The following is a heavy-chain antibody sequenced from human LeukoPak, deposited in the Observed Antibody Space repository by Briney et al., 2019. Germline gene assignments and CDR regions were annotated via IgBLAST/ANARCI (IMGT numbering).Heavy chain of an antibody. D-gene: IGHD1-1*01. CDR3: AKLPGGYYYYYMDV. CDR2: ISGSGGST. Sequence: GGSLRLSCAASGFTFSSYAMSWVRQAPGKGLEWGSTISGSGGSTYYADSVKGRFTISRDNSKNTLYLQMNSLRAEDTAVYYCAKLPGGYYYYYMDVWGKGTTVTVSS. V-gene: IGHV3-23*01. J-gene: IGHJ6*03. CDR1: GFTFSSYA.